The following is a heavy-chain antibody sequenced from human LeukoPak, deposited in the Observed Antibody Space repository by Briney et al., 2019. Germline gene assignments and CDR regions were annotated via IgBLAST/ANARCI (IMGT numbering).Heavy chain of an antibody. CDR1: GFTFSSYE. J-gene: IGHJ4*02. D-gene: IGHD6-13*01. CDR3: ARDGDSSSWLNYYFDY. V-gene: IGHV3-48*03. Sequence: GGSLRLSCAASGFTFSSYEMNWVRQAPGKGLEWVSYISSSDSTIYYADSVKGRFTISRDNAKNSLYLQMNSLRAEDTAVYYCARDGDSSSWLNYYFDYWGQGTLVAVSS. CDR2: ISSSDSTI.